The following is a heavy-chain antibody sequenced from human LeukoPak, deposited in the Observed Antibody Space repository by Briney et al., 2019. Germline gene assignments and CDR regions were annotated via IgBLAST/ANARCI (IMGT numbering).Heavy chain of an antibody. CDR1: GGSFSSSY. V-gene: IGHV4-59*13. Sequence: PSETLSLTCTVSGGSFSSSYWSWFRQPPGRGLEWIGFITYSGDTKYNPSLKSRVTISIDTSKNQFSLKLSSVTAADTAVYYCARGVYGAYFDYWGQGTLVTVSS. CDR3: ARGVYGAYFDY. CDR2: ITYSGDT. J-gene: IGHJ4*02. D-gene: IGHD4-17*01.